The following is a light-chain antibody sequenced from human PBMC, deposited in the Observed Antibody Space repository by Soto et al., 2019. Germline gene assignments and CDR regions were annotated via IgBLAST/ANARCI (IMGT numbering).Light chain of an antibody. Sequence: DIQMTQSASAVSGSVGDRVTIISRASQTISSWLAWYQQKPGKAPKLLIYKASTLKSGVPSRFSGSGSGTEFTLTISSLQPDDFATYYCQHYNSYSEAFGQGTKVDIK. CDR3: QHYNSYSEA. CDR1: QTISSW. V-gene: IGKV1-5*03. J-gene: IGKJ1*01. CDR2: KAS.